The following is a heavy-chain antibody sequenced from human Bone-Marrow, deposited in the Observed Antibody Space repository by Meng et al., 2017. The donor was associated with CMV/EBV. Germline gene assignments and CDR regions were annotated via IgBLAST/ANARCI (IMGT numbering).Heavy chain of an antibody. CDR2: IYCSGST. CDR3: ARVEFLGRSTQKSRPTSLDV. J-gene: IGHJ6*02. CDR1: GGSISSYY. V-gene: IGHV4-59*01. D-gene: IGHD3-10*01. Sequence: SETLSLTCTVSGGSISSYYWSWIRQPPGKGLEWIGYIYCSGSTNYNPSLKSRVTISVDTSKNQFSLKLSSVTAADTAVYYCARVEFLGRSTQKSRPTSLDVWGQGTTVTVSS.